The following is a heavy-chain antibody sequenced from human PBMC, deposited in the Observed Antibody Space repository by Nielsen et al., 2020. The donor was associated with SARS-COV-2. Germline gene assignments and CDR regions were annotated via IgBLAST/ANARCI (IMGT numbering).Heavy chain of an antibody. J-gene: IGHJ6*02. CDR1: GFSFSTFG. D-gene: IGHD3-10*01. V-gene: IGHV3-30*18. Sequence: GGSLRLSCAASGFSFSTFGMHWVRQAPGKGLEWVAVISYDGDNKFYADSVKGRFTISRDNSKNTLFLEMNSLRAGDTAVYYCAKARFGAEQRSHYYAMDVWGQGTTVTVSS. CDR2: ISYDGDNK. CDR3: AKARFGAEQRSHYYAMDV.